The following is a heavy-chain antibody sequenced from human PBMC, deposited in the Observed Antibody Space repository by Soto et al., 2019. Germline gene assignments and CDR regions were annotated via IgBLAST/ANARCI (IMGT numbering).Heavy chain of an antibody. Sequence: QVQLVESGGGLVKPGGSLRLSCAASGVTFSDYYMSWIRQAPGKGLEWISYISSGSSYTNYADSVKGRFTISRDNAKNSLYLQMNSLRAEDTAVYYCARVRGSYYFDYWGQGTLVTVSS. J-gene: IGHJ4*02. V-gene: IGHV3-11*05. CDR2: ISSGSSYT. D-gene: IGHD1-26*01. CDR3: ARVRGSYYFDY. CDR1: GVTFSDYY.